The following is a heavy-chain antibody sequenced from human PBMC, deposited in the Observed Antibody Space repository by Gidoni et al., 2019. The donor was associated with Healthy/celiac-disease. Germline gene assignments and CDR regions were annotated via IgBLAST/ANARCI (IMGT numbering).Heavy chain of an antibody. D-gene: IGHD5-12*01. CDR3: AGYSGYDWAVTWAFDI. V-gene: IGHV4-34*01. Sequence: QVQLQQWGAGLLKPSETLSLTCAVYGGSFSGYYWSWIRQPPGKGLEWIGEINHSGSTNYNPSLKSRVTISVDTSKNQFSLKLSSVTAADTAVYYCAGYSGYDWAVTWAFDIWGQGTMVTVSS. CDR2: INHSGST. J-gene: IGHJ3*02. CDR1: GGSFSGYY.